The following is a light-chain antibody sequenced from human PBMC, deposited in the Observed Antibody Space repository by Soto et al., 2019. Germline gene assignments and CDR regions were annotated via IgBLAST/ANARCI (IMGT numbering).Light chain of an antibody. CDR1: SSDIGGYNY. J-gene: IGLJ2*01. CDR2: EVN. V-gene: IGLV2-8*01. CDR3: SSYAGGNNLL. Sequence: QSALTQPPSASGSLGQSVTISCSGASSDIGGYNYVAWYQQHPGKAPKLIIYEVNKRPSGVPDRFSGSKSGNTASLTVSGLQAEDGADYSCSSYAGGNNLLFGGGTKLTVL.